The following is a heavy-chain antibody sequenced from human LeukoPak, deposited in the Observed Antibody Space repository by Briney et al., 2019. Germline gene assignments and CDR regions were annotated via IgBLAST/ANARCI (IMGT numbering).Heavy chain of an antibody. D-gene: IGHD5-18*01. J-gene: IGHJ6*02. V-gene: IGHV3-30*18. CDR3: AKGLVDTSENGMDV. Sequence: PGGSLRLSCAASGFTFSSYGVHWDRQAPGKGLEWVAVISYDGSNKYYADSVKGRFTISRDNSKNTLYLQMNSLRAEDTAVYYCAKGLVDTSENGMDVWGQGTTVTVSS. CDR1: GFTFSSYG. CDR2: ISYDGSNK.